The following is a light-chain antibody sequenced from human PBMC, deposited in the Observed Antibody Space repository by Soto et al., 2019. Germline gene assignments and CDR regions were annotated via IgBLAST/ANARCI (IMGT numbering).Light chain of an antibody. CDR3: SSYAGSNSPFV. J-gene: IGLJ1*01. CDR1: SSDIGDYNY. V-gene: IGLV2-8*01. Sequence: QSVLTQPPSASGSPGQSVTISCTGTSSDIGDYNYVSWYQQHPGKAPKLMIYEVSKRPSGVPDRFSGSKSGSTASLTVSGLQAEDEADYYCSSYAGSNSPFVFGSATKVT. CDR2: EVS.